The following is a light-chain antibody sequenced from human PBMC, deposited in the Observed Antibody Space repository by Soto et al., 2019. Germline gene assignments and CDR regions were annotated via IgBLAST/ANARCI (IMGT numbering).Light chain of an antibody. CDR2: GAS. V-gene: IGKV3-15*01. CDR1: QSVSSN. CDR3: QQYNNWPSWT. J-gene: IGKJ1*01. Sequence: EIVMTQSPATLSVSPGERATLSCRASQSVSSNLAWYQQKPGQAPRLLIYGASTRATGITARFSGSGSGTAFTLTISRLQSEDFAVYYCQQYNNWPSWTFGQGTKVEIK.